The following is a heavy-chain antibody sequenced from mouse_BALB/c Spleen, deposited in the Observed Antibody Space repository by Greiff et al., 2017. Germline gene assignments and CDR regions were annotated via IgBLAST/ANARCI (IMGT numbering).Heavy chain of an antibody. CDR2: IIFKFNNYAT. V-gene: IGHV6-6*02. CDR3: TRRSGRSFDY. CDR1: GFTFSNYW. J-gene: IGHJ2*01. D-gene: IGHD1-1*01. Sequence: VKLMESGGGLVKPGGSMKLSCVASGFTFSNYWMNWVRQSPEQGLEWVAEIIFKFNNYATHYAESVKGRFTISRDDSKSSVYLQMNNLRAEDAVFYCCTRRSGRSFDYWGQGTTLTVSS.